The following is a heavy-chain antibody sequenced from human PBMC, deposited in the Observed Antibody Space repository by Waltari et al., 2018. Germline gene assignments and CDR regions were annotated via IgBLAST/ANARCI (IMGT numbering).Heavy chain of an antibody. V-gene: IGHV4-30-2*01. CDR1: GGSISSGGYS. Sequence: QLQLQESGSGLVKPSQTLSLTCAVSGGSISSGGYSWRWIRKPPGKGLEWIGYIYHSGSTYYNPSLKSRVTISVDRSKNQFSLKLSSVTAADTAVYYCARGPGLLWFGEPLNWGQGTLVTVSS. CDR3: ARGPGLLWFGEPLN. D-gene: IGHD3-10*01. CDR2: IYHSGST. J-gene: IGHJ4*02.